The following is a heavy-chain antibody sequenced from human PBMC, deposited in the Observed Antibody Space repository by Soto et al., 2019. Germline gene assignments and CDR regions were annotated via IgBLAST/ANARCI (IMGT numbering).Heavy chain of an antibody. CDR1: GFTFDDYA. Sequence: GGSLRLSCAASGFTFDDYAMHWVRQDPGKGLEWVSGISWNSNSMYYADSVKGRFTISRDNAKNSLYLQMNSLRAEDTALYYCAKDKLGNWNQPTFDYWGQGILVTVSS. J-gene: IGHJ4*02. V-gene: IGHV3-9*01. CDR3: AKDKLGNWNQPTFDY. CDR2: ISWNSNSM. D-gene: IGHD1-20*01.